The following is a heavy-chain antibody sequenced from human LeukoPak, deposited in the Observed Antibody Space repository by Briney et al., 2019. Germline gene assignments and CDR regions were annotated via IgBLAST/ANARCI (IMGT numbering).Heavy chain of an antibody. CDR1: GFTVSSNF. Sequence: GGSLRLSCAASGFTVSSNFMSWVRQAPGKGLEWVANIKDDGSDKYYVDSVKGRFSISKDNAKNSLYLQMNSLRVEDTAVYYCVPLNWNPPGDFDRWGQGTLVTVSS. CDR3: VPLNWNPPGDFDR. J-gene: IGHJ4*02. D-gene: IGHD1-20*01. CDR2: IKDDGSDK. V-gene: IGHV3-7*01.